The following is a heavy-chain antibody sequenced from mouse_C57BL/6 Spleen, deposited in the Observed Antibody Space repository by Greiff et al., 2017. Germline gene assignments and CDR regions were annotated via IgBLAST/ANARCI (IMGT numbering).Heavy chain of an antibody. J-gene: IGHJ1*03. CDR1: GYTFSDYY. CDR3: TREGHYGSSRRGFDV. D-gene: IGHD1-1*01. V-gene: IGHV5-16*01. Sequence: EVNVVESEGGLVQPGSSMKLSCTASGYTFSDYYMAWVRQVPEKGLEWVANINYDGSSTYYLDSLKSRFIISRDNAKNILYLQMSSLKSEDTAEDYCTREGHYGSSRRGFDVWGTGTTVTVSS. CDR2: INYDGSST.